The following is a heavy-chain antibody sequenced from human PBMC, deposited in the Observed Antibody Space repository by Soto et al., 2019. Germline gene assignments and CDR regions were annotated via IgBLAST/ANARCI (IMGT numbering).Heavy chain of an antibody. V-gene: IGHV3-11*05. CDR2: ISSSSSYT. D-gene: IGHD6-19*01. CDR3: ATSRGWHKSFDY. J-gene: IGHJ4*02. CDR1: GFTFSDYY. Sequence: QEQLVESGGGLVKPGGSLRLSCAASGFTFSDYYMSWIRQAPGKGLEWVSYISSSSSYTKDADSVKGRFTISRDNAKNSLYLQMNGLRAEDTAVYCCATSRGWHKSFDYWGQGTLVTVSS.